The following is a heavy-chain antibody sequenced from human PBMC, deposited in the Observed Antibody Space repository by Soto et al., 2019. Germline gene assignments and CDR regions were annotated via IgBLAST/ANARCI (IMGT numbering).Heavy chain of an antibody. Sequence: GESLKISCKGSGYSFTSYWIGWVRQMPGKGLEWMGIIYPGDSDTRYSPSFQGQVTISADKSISTAYLQWSSLKASDTAMYYCARRDEGDSGYDYFSWFDPWGQGTLVTVSS. V-gene: IGHV5-51*01. CDR1: GYSFTSYW. J-gene: IGHJ5*02. CDR2: IYPGDSDT. D-gene: IGHD5-12*01. CDR3: ARRDEGDSGYDYFSWFDP.